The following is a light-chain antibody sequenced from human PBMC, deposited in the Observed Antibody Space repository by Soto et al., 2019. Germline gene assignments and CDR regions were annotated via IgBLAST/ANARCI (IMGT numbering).Light chain of an antibody. CDR1: ESVTSDY. V-gene: IGKV3-20*01. Sequence: IVLTPSPGPLSLSPGERDQLLSRARESVTSDYLAWCSQKPGEGPRVLIHGTSCRANGNPDRFIGSGSGTDFTLTISRLEPEDFAVYYCQQYNTSPWTFGQGTKVDI. CDR3: QQYNTSPWT. J-gene: IGKJ1*01. CDR2: GTS.